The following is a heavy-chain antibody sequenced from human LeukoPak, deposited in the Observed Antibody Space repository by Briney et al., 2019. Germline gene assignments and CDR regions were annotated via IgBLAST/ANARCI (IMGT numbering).Heavy chain of an antibody. Sequence: PGGSLRLSCAVSGFTVSSRYISWVRQAPGKGLEWVSFIYTDGSTYYAESVKGRFTISRDISKNTAYLQMNSLRAEDTALYFCAVYYYGSFPPPNFDYWGQGTLVTVSS. CDR2: IYTDGST. D-gene: IGHD3-10*01. CDR1: GFTVSSRY. CDR3: AVYYYGSFPPPNFDY. V-gene: IGHV3-66*01. J-gene: IGHJ4*02.